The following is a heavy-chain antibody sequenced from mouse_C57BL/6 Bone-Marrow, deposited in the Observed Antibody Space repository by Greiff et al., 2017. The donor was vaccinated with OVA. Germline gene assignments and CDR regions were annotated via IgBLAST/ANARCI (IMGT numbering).Heavy chain of an antibody. CDR2: IHPNSGST. Sequence: VKLQQPGAELVKPGASVKLSCKASGYTFTSYWMHWVKQRPGQGLEWIGMIHPNSGSTNYNEKFKSKATLTVDKSSSTAYMQLSSLTCEDSAVYYCARRRYYGRYAMDYWGQGTSVTVSS. CDR1: GYTFTSYW. CDR3: ARRRYYGRYAMDY. D-gene: IGHD1-1*01. V-gene: IGHV1-64*01. J-gene: IGHJ4*01.